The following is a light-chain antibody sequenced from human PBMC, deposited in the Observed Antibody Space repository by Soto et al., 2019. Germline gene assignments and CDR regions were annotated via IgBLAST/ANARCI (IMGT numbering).Light chain of an antibody. V-gene: IGLV1-44*01. CDR2: SSN. Sequence: QAVVTQPPSASGTPGQRVTISCSGSRSNIGSNSVNWYQQLPGTAPKLLMYSSNQRPSGVPDRFSGSKSGTSASLAISGLQSEDEADYYCAAWDDSLNGVVFGGGTKLTVL. J-gene: IGLJ2*01. CDR1: RSNIGSNS. CDR3: AAWDDSLNGVV.